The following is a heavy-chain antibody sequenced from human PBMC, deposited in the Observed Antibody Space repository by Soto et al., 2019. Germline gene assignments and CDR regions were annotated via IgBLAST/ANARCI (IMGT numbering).Heavy chain of an antibody. Sequence: GGSLRLSCAASGFTFDDYGMSWVRQAPGKGLEWVSGINWNGGSTGYADSVKGRFTISRDNAKNSLYLKMNSLRAEDTALYYCASGVGATAIAAFDIWGQGTMVTVSS. J-gene: IGHJ3*02. CDR1: GFTFDDYG. CDR3: ASGVGATAIAAFDI. CDR2: INWNGGST. D-gene: IGHD1-26*01. V-gene: IGHV3-20*04.